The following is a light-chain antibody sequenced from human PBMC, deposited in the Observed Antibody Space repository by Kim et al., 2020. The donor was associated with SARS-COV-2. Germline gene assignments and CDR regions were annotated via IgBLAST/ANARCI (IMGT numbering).Light chain of an antibody. CDR3: QQSYSTPRT. V-gene: IGKV1-39*01. J-gene: IGKJ1*01. Sequence: ASVGDRVTINCRASQSISRYLNCYQQKPGKAPKLLIYAASSLQSGVPSRFSGSGSGTDFTLTISSLQPEDFATYYCQQSYSTPRTFGQGTKVDIK. CDR2: AAS. CDR1: QSISRY.